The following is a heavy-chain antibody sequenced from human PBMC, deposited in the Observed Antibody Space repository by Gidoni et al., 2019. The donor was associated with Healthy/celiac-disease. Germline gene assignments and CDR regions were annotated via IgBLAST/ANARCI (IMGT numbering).Heavy chain of an antibody. V-gene: IGHV4-34*01. CDR3: ARLTPRLNTLDA. CDR1: GGSFSGYY. J-gene: IGHJ5*02. CDR2: INHSGST. D-gene: IGHD3-16*01. Sequence: VQLEQWGAGLLKPSETLSLTCAVYGGSFSGYYLSWIRQPPWNRLEWIGEINHSGSTNSNPSLKSRVTISVDTSKNQFSLKLSSVTAADTACDYCARLTPRLNTLDAWGQGTLVTVSS.